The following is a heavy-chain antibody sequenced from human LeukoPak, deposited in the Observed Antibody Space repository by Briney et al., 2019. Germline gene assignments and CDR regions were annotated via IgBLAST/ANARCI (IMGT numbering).Heavy chain of an antibody. CDR1: GFTFSRYS. Sequence: MPGGSLRLSCAASGFTFSRYSMNWVRQATGKGLEWVSSMSVSSGLIYYADSVKGRFTVSRDNAKNSLYLQMNSLRADDTAVYYCAREFEGSASGAGYWGRGTLVTVSS. J-gene: IGHJ4*02. V-gene: IGHV3-21*01. D-gene: IGHD3-16*01. CDR3: AREFEGSASGAGY. CDR2: MSVSSGLI.